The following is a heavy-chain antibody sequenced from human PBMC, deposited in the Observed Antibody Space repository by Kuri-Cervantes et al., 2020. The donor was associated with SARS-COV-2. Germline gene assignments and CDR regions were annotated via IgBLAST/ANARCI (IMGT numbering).Heavy chain of an antibody. CDR1: GFTFDDYA. CDR2: ISWNSGSI. CDR3: ARDSPLVGATWNYFDY. V-gene: IGHV3-9*01. J-gene: IGHJ4*02. Sequence: SLKISCAASGFTFDDYAMHWVRQAPGKGLEWFSGISWNSGSIGYADSVKGRFTISRDNAKNSLYLQMNSLRAEDTAVYYCARDSPLVGATWNYFDYWGQGTLVTVSS. D-gene: IGHD1-26*01.